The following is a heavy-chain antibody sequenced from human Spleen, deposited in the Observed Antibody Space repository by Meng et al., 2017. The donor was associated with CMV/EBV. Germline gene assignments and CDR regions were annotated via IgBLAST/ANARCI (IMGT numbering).Heavy chain of an antibody. Sequence: CDVSGDSIGRRMWWSWVRQPPGKGLEWLGEISHSGDTKYKSSLQSRVTISADMTKNHFSLKLTSVTAADTGVYFCARSPGWWSLDYWGQGILVTVSS. CDR2: ISHSGDT. CDR1: GDSIGRRMW. CDR3: ARSPGWWSLDY. V-gene: IGHV4-4*01. D-gene: IGHD2-15*01. J-gene: IGHJ4*02.